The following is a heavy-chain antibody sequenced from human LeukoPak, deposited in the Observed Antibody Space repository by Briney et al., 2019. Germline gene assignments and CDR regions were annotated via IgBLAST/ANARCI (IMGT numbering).Heavy chain of an antibody. J-gene: IGHJ6*02. Sequence: GGSLRLSCAASGFTFSNAWMNWVRQAPGKGLEWVSYISSSSSTIYYADSVKGRFTISRDNAKNPLYLQMNSLRDEDTAVYYCARGGFYCSGGSCYPGNGMDVWGQGTTVTVSS. CDR2: ISSSSSTI. CDR3: ARGGFYCSGGSCYPGNGMDV. D-gene: IGHD2-15*01. V-gene: IGHV3-48*02. CDR1: GFTFSNAW.